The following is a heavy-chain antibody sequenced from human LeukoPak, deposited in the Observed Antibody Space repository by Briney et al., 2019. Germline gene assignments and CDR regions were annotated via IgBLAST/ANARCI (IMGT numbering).Heavy chain of an antibody. CDR2: IYYSGST. V-gene: IGHV4-59*08. CDR3: ARVSLVRGAPDYYFDY. J-gene: IGHJ4*02. D-gene: IGHD3-10*01. Sequence: SETLSLTCTVSGDSISSYYWSWIRQPPGKGLEWIGHIYYSGSTNYNPSLKSRVTISVDTSKNQFSLKLSSVTAADTAVYYCARVSLVRGAPDYYFDYWGQGTLVTVSS. CDR1: GDSISSYY.